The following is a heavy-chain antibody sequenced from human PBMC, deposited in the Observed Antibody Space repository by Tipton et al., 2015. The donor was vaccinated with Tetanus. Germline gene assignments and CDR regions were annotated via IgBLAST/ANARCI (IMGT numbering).Heavy chain of an antibody. J-gene: IGHJ3*02. D-gene: IGHD3-10*01. V-gene: IGHV3-11*01. CDR3: ARPYGSGSDDAFDI. Sequence: SLRLSCAASGLTFSDYYMSWIRQAPGKGLEWVSYISSSGSTIYYADSVKGRFTISRDNAKNSLYLQMNSLRAEDTAVYYCARPYGSGSDDAFDIWGQGTMVTVSS. CDR1: GLTFSDYY. CDR2: ISSSGSTI.